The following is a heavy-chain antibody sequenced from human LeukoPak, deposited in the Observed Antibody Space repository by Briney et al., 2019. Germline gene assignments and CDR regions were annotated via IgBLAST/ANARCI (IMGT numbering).Heavy chain of an antibody. CDR2: ISGSGTNT. D-gene: IGHD2-2*01. Sequence: GGSLRLSCAASGFTFDSYVMSWVRQAPGKGLEWVSVISGSGTNTYYADSVKGRFTISRDNSKNTLYLQMNSLRAEDTALYYCVKHSAPVLAAARFDYWGQGNLVTVSS. CDR3: VKHSAPVLAAARFDY. CDR1: GFTFDSYV. J-gene: IGHJ4*02. V-gene: IGHV3-23*01.